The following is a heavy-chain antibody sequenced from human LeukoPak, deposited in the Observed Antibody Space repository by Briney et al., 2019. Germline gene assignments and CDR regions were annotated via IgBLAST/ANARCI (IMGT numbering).Heavy chain of an antibody. V-gene: IGHV3-21*01. CDR3: AKDEGYCSTTSCYMAASPIDY. CDR2: ISSSSSYI. Sequence: RGSLRLSCAASGFTFSSYSMNWVRQAPGQGLEWVSSISSSSSYIYYADSVKGRFTISRDNSKNTLYLQMNSLRAEDTAVYYCAKDEGYCSTTSCYMAASPIDYWGQGILVTVSS. CDR1: GFTFSSYS. D-gene: IGHD2-2*02. J-gene: IGHJ4*02.